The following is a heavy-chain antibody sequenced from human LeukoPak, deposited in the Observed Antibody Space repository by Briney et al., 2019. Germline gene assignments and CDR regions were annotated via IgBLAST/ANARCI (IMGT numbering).Heavy chain of an antibody. CDR2: IYSGCST. D-gene: IGHD6-19*01. J-gene: IGHJ4*02. Sequence: GGSLRLSCAASGFTVSTNYMNWVRQAPGKGLEWVSVIYSGCSTYYADSVKGRFTISRDNSKNTLYLQMNSLRAEDTAVYYCAKPRGIAVAGTVDYWGQGTLVTVSS. CDR1: GFTVSTNY. CDR3: AKPRGIAVAGTVDY. V-gene: IGHV3-53*01.